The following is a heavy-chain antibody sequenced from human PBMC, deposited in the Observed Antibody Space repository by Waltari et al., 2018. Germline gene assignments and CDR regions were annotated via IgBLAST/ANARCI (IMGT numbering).Heavy chain of an antibody. CDR1: GDSVSSNSAA. J-gene: IGHJ6*02. CDR3: ARVSGDQTYGMDV. D-gene: IGHD2-2*01. CDR2: TYYRSKWYN. V-gene: IGHV6-1*01. Sequence: QVQLQQSGPGLVKPSQTLSLTCAISGDSVSSNSAAWNWIRQSPSRGLAWLGRTYYRSKWYNDYEVTVKSRRTTNPDTAKTQFSLQRNSVTPEDTAVYYCARVSGDQTYGMDVWGQGTTVTVSS.